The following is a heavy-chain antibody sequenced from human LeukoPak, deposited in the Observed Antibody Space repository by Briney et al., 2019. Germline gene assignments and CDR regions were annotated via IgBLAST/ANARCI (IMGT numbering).Heavy chain of an antibody. CDR2: INSDGSST. CDR3: ARLAMVRGVIADY. V-gene: IGHV3-74*01. Sequence: GGSLRLSCAASGFTFSSYWMHWVRQAPGKGLVWVSRINSDGSSTSYADSVKGRFTISRDNAKNTPYLQVNSLRVEDTAVYHCARLAMVRGVIADYWGQGTLVTVSS. CDR1: GFTFSSYW. D-gene: IGHD3-10*01. J-gene: IGHJ4*02.